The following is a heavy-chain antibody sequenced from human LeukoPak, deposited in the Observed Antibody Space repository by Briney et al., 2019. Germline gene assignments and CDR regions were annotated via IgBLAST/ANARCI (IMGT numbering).Heavy chain of an antibody. V-gene: IGHV3-23*03. CDR1: GFTFSNFA. J-gene: IGHJ4*02. CDR3: AKGERITMIVVVIRLGYFDY. Sequence: QPGGSLRLSCAASGFTFSNFAMAWVRQAPGRGLDWVSGVYAGGSATNYPDSVKGRFTISRDNSKNTLYLQMNSLRAEDTAVYYCAKGERITMIVVVIRLGYFDYWGQGTLVTVSS. D-gene: IGHD3-22*01. CDR2: VYAGGSAT.